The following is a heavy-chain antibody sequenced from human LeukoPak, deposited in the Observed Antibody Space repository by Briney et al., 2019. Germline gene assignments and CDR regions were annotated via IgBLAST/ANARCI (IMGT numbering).Heavy chain of an antibody. Sequence: GGSLRLSCAASGFTFDDYAMHWVRQAPGKGLEWVSGISWNSGSIGYADSVKGRFTISRDNAKNSLYLQMNSLRAEDTAFYYCAKHSSSWLSGYFQHWGQGTLVTVSS. J-gene: IGHJ1*01. CDR1: GFTFDDYA. D-gene: IGHD6-13*01. CDR3: AKHSSSWLSGYFQH. CDR2: ISWNSGSI. V-gene: IGHV3-9*01.